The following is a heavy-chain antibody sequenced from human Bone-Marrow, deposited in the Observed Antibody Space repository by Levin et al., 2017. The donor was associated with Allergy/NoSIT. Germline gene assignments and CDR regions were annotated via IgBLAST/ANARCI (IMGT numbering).Heavy chain of an antibody. Sequence: SQTLSLTCTVSGGSISSGGYYWSWIRQHPGKGLEWIGYIYYSGSTYYNPSLKSRVTISVDTSKNQFSLKLSSVTAADTAVYYCARDLGPDYGDYNVAFDIWGQGTMVTVSS. CDR3: ARDLGPDYGDYNVAFDI. D-gene: IGHD4-17*01. V-gene: IGHV4-31*03. CDR1: GGSISSGGYY. J-gene: IGHJ3*02. CDR2: IYYSGST.